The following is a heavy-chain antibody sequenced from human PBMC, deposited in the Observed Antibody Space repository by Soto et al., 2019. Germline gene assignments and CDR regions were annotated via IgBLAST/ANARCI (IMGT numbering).Heavy chain of an antibody. CDR3: ARGRGYSGDDHYYYFDMDV. V-gene: IGHV1-69*01. CDR2: SIPIYGTA. J-gene: IGHJ6*02. Sequence: QVQLVQSGAEVKKPGSSVKVSCKASGGTFNNYPITWVRQAPGQGLEWMGGSIPIYGTANYAQKFQGRVTITVDESTSTAYMEVSSRRSEDTAIYYCARGRGYSGDDHYYYFDMDVWGQGTTVTVSS. D-gene: IGHD5-12*01. CDR1: GGTFNNYP.